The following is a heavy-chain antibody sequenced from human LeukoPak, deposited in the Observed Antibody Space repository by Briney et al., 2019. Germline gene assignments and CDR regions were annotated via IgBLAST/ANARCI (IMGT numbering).Heavy chain of an antibody. CDR3: ARGGYDFWSGYSNWFDP. D-gene: IGHD3-3*01. CDR1: GGSISSGSYY. V-gene: IGHV4-61*02. J-gene: IGHJ5*02. Sequence: SETLSLTCTVSGGSISSGSYYWSWIRQPAGKGLEWIGRIYTSGSTNYNPSLKSRVTISVDTSKNQFSLKLSSVTAADTAVYYCARGGYDFWSGYSNWFDPWGQGTPVTVSS. CDR2: IYTSGST.